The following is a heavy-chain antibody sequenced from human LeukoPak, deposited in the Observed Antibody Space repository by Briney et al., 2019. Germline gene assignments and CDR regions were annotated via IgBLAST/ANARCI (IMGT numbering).Heavy chain of an antibody. CDR2: INPNSGGT. V-gene: IGHV1-2*02. Sequence: ASVKVSCKASGYTFTGYYIHWVRQAPGQGLEWMGWINPNSGGTNYAQTFQGRVTMTRDTSITTAYMELSSLRSDDMAVYYCARLRDSSSYYFDYWGQGTLVTVSS. CDR1: GYTFTGYY. J-gene: IGHJ4*02. CDR3: ARLRDSSSYYFDY.